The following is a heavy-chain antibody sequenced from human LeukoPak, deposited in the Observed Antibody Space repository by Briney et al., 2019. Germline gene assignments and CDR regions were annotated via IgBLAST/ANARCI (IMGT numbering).Heavy chain of an antibody. Sequence: TTSETLSLTCTVSGDSINNYYWSWIRQPPGKGLEWIGYIFYSGGTKYNPSFKSRVAISIAMSKNQFSLNLNSVTAADTAVYYCARGGYGDYKLHYYHYGMDVWGQGTTVTVSS. CDR2: IFYSGGT. J-gene: IGHJ6*02. CDR1: GDSINNYY. V-gene: IGHV4-59*01. CDR3: ARGGYGDYKLHYYHYGMDV. D-gene: IGHD4-17*01.